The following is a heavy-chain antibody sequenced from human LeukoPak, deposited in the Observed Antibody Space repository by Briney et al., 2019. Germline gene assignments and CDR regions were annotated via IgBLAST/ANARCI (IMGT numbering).Heavy chain of an antibody. V-gene: IGHV3-33*08. CDR3: ARAPGSYSHAY. D-gene: IGHD1-26*01. J-gene: IGHJ4*02. CDR2: IRYDGSNK. Sequence: GRSLRLSCADSGSTFSSYGMEWVRQAPGKGLEWVAFIRYDGSNKYYADSVKGRFTISRDNAKNSLYLQMTSLRAEDTAVYYCARAPGSYSHAYWGQRALVTVSS. CDR1: GSTFSSYG.